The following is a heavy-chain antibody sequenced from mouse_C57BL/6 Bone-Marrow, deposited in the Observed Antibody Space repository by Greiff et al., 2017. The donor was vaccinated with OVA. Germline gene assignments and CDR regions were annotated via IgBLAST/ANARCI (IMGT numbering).Heavy chain of an antibody. D-gene: IGHD2-5*01. CDR3: ARKGTGYYSNYYAMDY. V-gene: IGHV1-69*01. CDR2: IDPSDSYT. Sequence: QVQLKQPGAELVMPGASVKLSCKASGYTFTSYWMHWVKQRPGQGLEWIGEIDPSDSYTNYNQKFKGKSTLTVDKSSSTAYMQLSSLTSEDSAVYYCARKGTGYYSNYYAMDYWGQGTSVTVSS. J-gene: IGHJ4*01. CDR1: GYTFTSYW.